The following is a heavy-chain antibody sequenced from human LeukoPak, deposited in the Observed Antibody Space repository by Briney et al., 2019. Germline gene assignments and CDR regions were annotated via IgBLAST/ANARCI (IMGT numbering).Heavy chain of an antibody. CDR1: GFTFNDYY. CDR2: INIGGTNT. V-gene: IGHV3-11*06. D-gene: IGHD6-19*01. CDR3: ARLGSGWSFDF. Sequence: GGSLRLSCAASGFTFNDYYMSWIRQAPGKGLEWLSYINIGGTNTHYADSVKGRFTISRDNSKNTVSLQMNSLRAEDTAVYYCARLGSGWSFDFWGQGTLVAVSS. J-gene: IGHJ4*02.